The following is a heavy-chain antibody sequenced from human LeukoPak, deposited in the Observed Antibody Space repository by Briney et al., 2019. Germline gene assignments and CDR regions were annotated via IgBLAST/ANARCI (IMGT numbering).Heavy chain of an antibody. V-gene: IGHV3-49*04. CDR1: EFTFGDYA. CDR3: TRDHPTVTSDY. D-gene: IGHD4-17*01. J-gene: IGHJ4*02. CDR2: IRSKAYGGTT. Sequence: GESLKISCTASEFTFGDYAMSWVRQAPGKGLEWVGFIRSKAYGGTTEYAASVKGRFTISRDDSKSIAYLQMNSLKTEDTAVYYCTRDHPTVTSDYWGQGTLVTVSS.